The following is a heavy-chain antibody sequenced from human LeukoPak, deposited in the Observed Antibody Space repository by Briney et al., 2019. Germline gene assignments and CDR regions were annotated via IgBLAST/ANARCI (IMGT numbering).Heavy chain of an antibody. V-gene: IGHV1-2*02. CDR3: ARGTEVAAALGAVNWVGP. CDR2: INPNSGGT. CDR1: AHTFTGYY. D-gene: IGHD6-13*01. J-gene: IGHJ5*02. Sequence: ASMKVSCKASAHTFTGYYMNWVRHAPGQGIEWMGSINPNSGGTNYAQKFQGRVTMTRDTSISTAYMELSRLGSDDTAVYYCARGTEVAAALGAVNWVGPWGQGTLVTVSS.